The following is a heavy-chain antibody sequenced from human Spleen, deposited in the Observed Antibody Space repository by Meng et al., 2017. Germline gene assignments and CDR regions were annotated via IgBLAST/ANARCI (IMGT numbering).Heavy chain of an antibody. CDR3: AGVPEPWAFDI. J-gene: IGHJ3*02. Sequence: SETLSLTCTVSGGSISSGGYYWSWIRQHPGKGLEWIGYIYCSGSTYYNPSLKSRVTISVDTSKNQFSLKLSSVTAADTAVYYCAGVPEPWAFDIWGQGTMVTVSS. V-gene: IGHV4-31*03. CDR1: GGSISSGGYY. CDR2: IYCSGST.